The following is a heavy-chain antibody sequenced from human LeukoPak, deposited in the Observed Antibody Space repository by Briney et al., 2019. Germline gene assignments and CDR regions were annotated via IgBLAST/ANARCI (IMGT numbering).Heavy chain of an antibody. Sequence: ASVKVSCKASGGTFSSYAISWVRQAPGQGLEWMGGIIPIFGTANYAQKFQGRATITADESTSTAYMELSSLRSEDTAVYYCARSPYGSGSYHWFDPWGQGTLVTVSS. J-gene: IGHJ5*02. CDR2: IIPIFGTA. CDR3: ARSPYGSGSYHWFDP. CDR1: GGTFSSYA. V-gene: IGHV1-69*13. D-gene: IGHD3-10*01.